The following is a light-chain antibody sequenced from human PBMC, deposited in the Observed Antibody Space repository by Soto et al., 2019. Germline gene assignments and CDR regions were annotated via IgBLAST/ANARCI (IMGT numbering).Light chain of an antibody. CDR1: QSVSSN. V-gene: IGKV3-20*01. Sequence: EIVMTQSPATLSVSPGERATLSCRASQSVSSNLAWYQQKPGQAPRLLIYGASSRATGIPDRFSGSGSGTDFTLTISILEPEDFAVYYCQQYGSSPTWTFGQGTKVDIK. J-gene: IGKJ1*01. CDR2: GAS. CDR3: QQYGSSPTWT.